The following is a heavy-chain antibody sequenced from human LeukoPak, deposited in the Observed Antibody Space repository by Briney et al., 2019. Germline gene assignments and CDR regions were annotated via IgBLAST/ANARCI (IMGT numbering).Heavy chain of an antibody. CDR2: IYYSGNT. CDR1: GGSISTYY. Sequence: PSETLSLTCTVSGGSISTYYWTWIRQPPGKGLEWIGYIYYSGNTNYNPSPKSRVTISLDTSKNQFSLKLSSVTAADTAVYFCARSWGWQIDYWGQGTLVPVSS. CDR3: ARSWGWQIDY. V-gene: IGHV4-59*01. D-gene: IGHD6-13*01. J-gene: IGHJ4*02.